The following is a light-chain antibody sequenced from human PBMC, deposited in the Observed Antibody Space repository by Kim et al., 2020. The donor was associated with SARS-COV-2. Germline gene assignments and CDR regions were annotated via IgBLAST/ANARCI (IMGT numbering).Light chain of an antibody. CDR3: GADHGSGGNFVWV. CDR1: SGYSNYK. J-gene: IGLJ3*02. CDR2: VGTGGIVG. V-gene: IGLV9-49*01. Sequence: QLVLTQPPSASASLGASVTLTCTLSSGYSNYKVDWYQQRPGKGPRFVMRVGTGGIVGSKGDGIPDRFSVLGSGLNRYLTIKNIQEEDESDYHCGADHGSGGNFVWVFGGGTQLTVL.